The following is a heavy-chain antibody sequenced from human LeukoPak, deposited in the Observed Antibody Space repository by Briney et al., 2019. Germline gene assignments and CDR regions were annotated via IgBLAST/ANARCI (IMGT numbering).Heavy chain of an antibody. CDR1: GGSISSYY. CDR2: IYYSGST. D-gene: IGHD1-26*01. Sequence: SETLSLTCTVSGGSISSYYWSWIRQPPGKGLEWIGYIYYSGSTNYNPSLKSRVTISVDTSKNQFSLKLSSVTAADTAVYYCASREWELSPFDYWGQGTLVTVSS. CDR3: ASREWELSPFDY. J-gene: IGHJ4*02. V-gene: IGHV4-59*12.